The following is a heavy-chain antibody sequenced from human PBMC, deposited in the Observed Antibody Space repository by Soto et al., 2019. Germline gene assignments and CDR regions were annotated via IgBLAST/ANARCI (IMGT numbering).Heavy chain of an antibody. CDR1: GGTFSSYT. CDR2: IIPILGIA. V-gene: IGHV1-69*08. J-gene: IGHJ6*03. CDR3: AREVYDFWSGSYYYYYYMDV. Sequence: QVQLVQSGAEVKKPGSSVKVSCKASGGTFSSYTISWVRQAPGQGLEWMGRIIPILGIANYAQKFQGRVTMTSDKSTSTAYMELSSLRSEDTAVYYCAREVYDFWSGSYYYYYYMDVWGKGTTVTVSS. D-gene: IGHD3-3*01.